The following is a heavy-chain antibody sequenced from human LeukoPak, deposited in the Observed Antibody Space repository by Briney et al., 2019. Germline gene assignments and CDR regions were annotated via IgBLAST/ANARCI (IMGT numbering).Heavy chain of an antibody. CDR3: AKETYDSSGYYFAYFDY. CDR1: GFTFSSFG. CDR2: ISYDGSHK. V-gene: IGHV3-30*18. D-gene: IGHD3-22*01. J-gene: IGHJ4*02. Sequence: GGSLRLSCAASGFTFSSFGMHWVRQASGKGLEWVAIISYDGSHKYYADSVKGRFTISRDNSKNTLYLQISSLRVEDTAVYYCAKETYDSSGYYFAYFDYWGQGTLVTVSA.